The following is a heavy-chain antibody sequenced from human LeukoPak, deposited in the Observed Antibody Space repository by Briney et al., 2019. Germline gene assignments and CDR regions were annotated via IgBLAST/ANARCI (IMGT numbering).Heavy chain of an antibody. J-gene: IGHJ4*02. V-gene: IGHV4-38-2*02. CDR3: ARDCYGSGSHNY. Sequence: SETLSLTCTVSGGSISGYYWGWIRQPPGKGLEWVGSIHHSGTTYYNPSLKSRVTISLATSKNQFSLKLSSVTAADTAVYYCARDCYGSGSHNYWGQGTLVTVSS. D-gene: IGHD3-10*01. CDR2: IHHSGTT. CDR1: GGSISGYY.